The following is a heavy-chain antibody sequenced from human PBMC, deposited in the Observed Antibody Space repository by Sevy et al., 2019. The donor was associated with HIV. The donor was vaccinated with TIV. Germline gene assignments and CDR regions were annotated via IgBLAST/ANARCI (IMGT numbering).Heavy chain of an antibody. CDR2: INHSGST. D-gene: IGHD3-10*01. Sequence: SETLSLTCAVYGGSFSGYYWSWIRQPPGKGLEWIGEINHSGSTNYNPSLKSRVTISVDTSKNQFSLKLSSVTAADTAVYYCARDVGIKNKSKITMVRGVINYYMDVWGKGTTVTVSS. J-gene: IGHJ6*03. CDR1: GGSFSGYY. CDR3: ARDVGIKNKSKITMVRGVINYYMDV. V-gene: IGHV4-34*01.